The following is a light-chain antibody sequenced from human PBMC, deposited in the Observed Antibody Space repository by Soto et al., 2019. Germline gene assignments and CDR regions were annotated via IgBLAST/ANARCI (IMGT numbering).Light chain of an antibody. CDR2: DAY. CDR3: QQYGSSPRT. CDR1: QGVSSSY. V-gene: IGKV3-20*01. Sequence: EIVLTQSPGTLSLSPGERATLSCRASQGVSSSYLAWYQQKPGQAPRLLIYDAYNRAIGIPDRFSGSGSGTDFTLTISILEPEDSAVYYCQQYGSSPRTFGQGTKVEIK. J-gene: IGKJ1*01.